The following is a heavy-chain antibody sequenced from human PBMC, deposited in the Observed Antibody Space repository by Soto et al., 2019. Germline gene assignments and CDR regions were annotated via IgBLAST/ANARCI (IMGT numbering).Heavy chain of an antibody. CDR3: ASRTRWATHYDSSGYYYGYWYFDL. V-gene: IGHV1-69*02. J-gene: IGHJ2*01. Sequence: QVQLVQSGAEVKKPGSSVKVSCKASGGTFSSYTISWVRQAPGQGLEWMGRIIPILGIANYAQKFQGRVTITADKSTSTAYMELSSLRSEDTAVYYCASRTRWATHYDSSGYYYGYWYFDLWGRGTLVTVSS. D-gene: IGHD3-22*01. CDR2: IIPILGIA. CDR1: GGTFSSYT.